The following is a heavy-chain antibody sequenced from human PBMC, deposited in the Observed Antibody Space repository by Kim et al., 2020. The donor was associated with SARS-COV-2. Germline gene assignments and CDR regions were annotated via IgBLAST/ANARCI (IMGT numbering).Heavy chain of an antibody. CDR3: ASFHRSRGYDYWGDAFDI. V-gene: IGHV1-69*02. CDR2: IIPILGIA. D-gene: IGHD5-12*01. CDR1: GGTFSSYT. J-gene: IGHJ3*02. Sequence: SVKVSCKASGGTFSSYTISWVRQAPGQGLEWMGRIIPILGIANYAQKFQGRVTITADKSTSTAYMELSSLRSEDTAVYYCASFHRSRGYDYWGDAFDIWGQGTMVTVSS.